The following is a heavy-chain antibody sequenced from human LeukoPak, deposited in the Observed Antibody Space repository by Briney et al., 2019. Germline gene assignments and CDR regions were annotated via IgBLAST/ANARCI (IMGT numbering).Heavy chain of an antibody. CDR1: GGSISSYF. V-gene: IGHV4-4*07. J-gene: IGHJ4*02. D-gene: IGHD2-2*02. CDR2: ISSRGSN. Sequence: SETLSLTCTVSGGSISSYFWSWIRQPAGKGLEWIGRISSRGSNKYNPSLNSRVTMSVDTSKNQVSLKLRSVTAADTAVYYCARHSDIVVVPAAIGAFDYWGQGTLVTVS. CDR3: ARHSDIVVVPAAIGAFDY.